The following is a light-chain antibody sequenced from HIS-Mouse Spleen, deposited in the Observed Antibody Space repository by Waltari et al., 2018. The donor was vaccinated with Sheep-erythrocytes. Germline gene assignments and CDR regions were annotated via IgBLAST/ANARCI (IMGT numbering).Light chain of an antibody. Sequence: QAVLTQPSSLSASPGASASLTCTLRSGINVGTYRLYWYQHTPGSPPQYLLRYKSDSDKQQGSGVPSRFSGSKDASANAGILLISGLQSEDEADYYCMIWHSSAWVFGGGTKLTVL. CDR2: YKSDSDK. V-gene: IGLV5-45*03. CDR1: SGINVGTYR. CDR3: MIWHSSAWV. J-gene: IGLJ3*02.